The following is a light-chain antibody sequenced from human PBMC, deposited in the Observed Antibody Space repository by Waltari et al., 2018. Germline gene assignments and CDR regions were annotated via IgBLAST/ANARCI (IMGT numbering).Light chain of an antibody. CDR2: DAS. V-gene: IGKV3-11*01. CDR1: QSVGSS. J-gene: IGKJ2*01. Sequence: EIVLTQSPVTLSLAPGERATLSCWASQSVGSSLAWYQQKPGQAPRLLMYDASHRATGVPARFNGSGSGTDFTLTIISLQSEDFATYYCQQSYSTPYTFGQGTKLEIK. CDR3: QQSYSTPYT.